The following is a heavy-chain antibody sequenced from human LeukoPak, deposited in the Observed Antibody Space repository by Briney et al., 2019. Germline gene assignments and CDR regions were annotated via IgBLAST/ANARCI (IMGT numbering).Heavy chain of an antibody. Sequence: PSETLSLTCTVSGGSISSSSYYWGWVRQPPGTGLEWIGSIYYSGSTYYNPSLKSRVTISVDTSKNQFSLKLSSVTAADTAVYYCARASAAAARKGPKTGWFDPWGQGTLVTVSS. CDR2: IYYSGST. CDR3: ARASAAAARKGPKTGWFDP. D-gene: IGHD6-13*01. CDR1: GGSISSSSYY. J-gene: IGHJ5*02. V-gene: IGHV4-39*07.